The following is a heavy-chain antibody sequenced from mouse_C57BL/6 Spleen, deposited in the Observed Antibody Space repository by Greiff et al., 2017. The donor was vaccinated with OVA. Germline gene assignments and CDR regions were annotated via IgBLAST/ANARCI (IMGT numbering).Heavy chain of an antibody. Sequence: QVQLQQPGAELVKPGASVKLSCKASGYTFTSYWMQWVKQRPGQGLEWIGEIDPSDSYTNYNQKFKGKATLTVDTSSSTAYVQLSSLTSEDSAVDYCARIGYYGGNFDVWGTGTTVTVSS. D-gene: IGHD2-3*01. CDR2: IDPSDSYT. CDR1: GYTFTSYW. J-gene: IGHJ1*03. V-gene: IGHV1-50*01. CDR3: ARIGYYGGNFDV.